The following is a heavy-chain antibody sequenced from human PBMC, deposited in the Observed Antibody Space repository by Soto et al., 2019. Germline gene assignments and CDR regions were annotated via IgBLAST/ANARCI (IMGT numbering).Heavy chain of an antibody. CDR2: ISAYNGNT. CDR1: GYTFTSYG. Sequence: QVQLVQSGAEVKKPGASVKVSCKASGYTFTSYGISWVRQAPGQGLEWMGWISAYNGNTNYAQKLQGRVTMTTDTPTTTAYMELSRLISADTAAYSSAINVFGDPAVYCGQLTLFTVSS. CDR3: AINVFGDPAVY. D-gene: IGHD3-10*02. J-gene: IGHJ4*02. V-gene: IGHV1-18*01.